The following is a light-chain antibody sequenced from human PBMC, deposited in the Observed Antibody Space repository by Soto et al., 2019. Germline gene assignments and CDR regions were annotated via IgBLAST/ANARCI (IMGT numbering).Light chain of an antibody. J-gene: IGKJ2*01. CDR2: GAS. CDR3: QQYNYWPGT. Sequence: EIVMTQSPATLSVSPGDTATLSCRASQSVLNTLAWYQQKAGQAPRLRIYGASTRFSGIPARISGSGSGTEFSLNISSLQSEDFAVYFCQQYNYWPGTFGQGTKLEIK. V-gene: IGKV3-15*01. CDR1: QSVLNT.